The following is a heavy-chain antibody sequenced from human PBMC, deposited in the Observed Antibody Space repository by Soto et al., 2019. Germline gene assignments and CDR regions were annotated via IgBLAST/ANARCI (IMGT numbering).Heavy chain of an antibody. CDR3: AREGRIAAAGMFDY. V-gene: IGHV4-31*03. Sequence: QVQLQESGPGLVKPSQTLSLTCTVSGGSISSGDYYWSWIRQVPGKGLEWIGYIYYSGSTYYNPSLKSRVAMSVDTSKNQFSLKLSSVTAADTAIYYCAREGRIAAAGMFDYWGQATLVTVSS. J-gene: IGHJ4*02. D-gene: IGHD6-13*01. CDR1: GGSISSGDYY. CDR2: IYYSGST.